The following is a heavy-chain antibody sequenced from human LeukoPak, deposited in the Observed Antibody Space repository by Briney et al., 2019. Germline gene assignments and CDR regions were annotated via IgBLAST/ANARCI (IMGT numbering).Heavy chain of an antibody. CDR2: ISSESPNI. D-gene: IGHD2-21*02. CDR1: GFNFNIYG. J-gene: IGHJ4*02. Sequence: GGSLRLSCAASGFNFNIYGMNWVRQAPGKGLEWVSSISSESPNIYYTDSVKGRFTIARDNAKSSLYLQMNSLIPEDTAVYYCSRDGSGSGDVWGQGTLVTVSS. CDR3: SRDGSGSGDV. V-gene: IGHV3-21*01.